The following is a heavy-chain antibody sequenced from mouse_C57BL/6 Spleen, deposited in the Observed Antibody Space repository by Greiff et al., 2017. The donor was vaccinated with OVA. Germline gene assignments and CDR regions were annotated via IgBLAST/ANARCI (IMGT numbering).Heavy chain of an antibody. V-gene: IGHV1-82*01. CDR1: GYAFSSYW. CDR2: IYPGDGDT. Sequence: VQLLESGPELVKPGASVKISCKASGYAFSSYWMNWVKQRPGKGLEWIGRIYPGDGDTNYNEKVKGKATLTVDKSSSTAYMHISSLTSADSSVCFCARAGPPVDYWGQGTSVTVSA. J-gene: IGHJ4*01. CDR3: ARAGPPVDY.